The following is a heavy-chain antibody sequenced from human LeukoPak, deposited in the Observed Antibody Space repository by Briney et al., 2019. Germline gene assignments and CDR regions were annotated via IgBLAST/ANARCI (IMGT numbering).Heavy chain of an antibody. Sequence: GGSLRLSCAASGFTVSRNCMSWVRQAPGKGLEWVSVIYSGGSTYYADSVKGRFTISRDNSKNTLYLQMNSLRAEDTAVYYCAREFMTYLDYWGQGTLVTVSS. J-gene: IGHJ4*02. D-gene: IGHD2-21*02. CDR2: IYSGGST. CDR1: GFTVSRNC. CDR3: AREFMTYLDY. V-gene: IGHV3-53*01.